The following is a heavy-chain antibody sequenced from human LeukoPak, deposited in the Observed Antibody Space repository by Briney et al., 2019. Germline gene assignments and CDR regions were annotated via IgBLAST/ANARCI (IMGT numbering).Heavy chain of an antibody. CDR3: AREGDFWSGYWY. J-gene: IGHJ4*02. CDR1: GGSISSGGYY. V-gene: IGHV4-31*03. CDR2: IYYSGST. Sequence: SQTLSLTCTVSGGSISSGGYYWSWIRQHPGKGLEWIGYIYYSGSTYYNPSLKSRVTISVDTSKNQFSLKLSSVTAADTAVYYCAREGDFWSGYWYWGQGTLVTVSS. D-gene: IGHD3-3*01.